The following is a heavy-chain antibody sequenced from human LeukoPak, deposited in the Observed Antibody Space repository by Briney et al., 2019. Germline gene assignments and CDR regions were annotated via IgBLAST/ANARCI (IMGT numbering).Heavy chain of an antibody. Sequence: PSETLSLTCAVYGGSFSGYYWSWIRQPPGKGLEWIGEINHSGSTNYNPSLKSRVTISVDTSKNQFSLKLSSVTAADTAVYYCARGRITMVRGVDYWGQGTLVTVSS. CDR1: GGSFSGYY. CDR3: ARGRITMVRGVDY. D-gene: IGHD3-10*01. V-gene: IGHV4-34*01. J-gene: IGHJ4*02. CDR2: INHSGST.